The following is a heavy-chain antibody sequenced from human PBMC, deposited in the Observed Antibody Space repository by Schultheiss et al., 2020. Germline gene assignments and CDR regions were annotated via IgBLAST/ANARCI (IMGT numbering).Heavy chain of an antibody. J-gene: IGHJ4*02. CDR2: ISYDGSNK. CDR3: AKKMGTTWYYYDS. D-gene: IGHD6-13*01. V-gene: IGHV3-30-3*02. Sequence: GGSLRLSCAASGFTFSSYAMHWVRQAPGKGLEWVAVISYDGSNKYYADSVKGRFTISRDNSKDTLYLQMNSLRADDTAVFYCAKKMGTTWYYYDSWGQGTQVTVSS. CDR1: GFTFSSYA.